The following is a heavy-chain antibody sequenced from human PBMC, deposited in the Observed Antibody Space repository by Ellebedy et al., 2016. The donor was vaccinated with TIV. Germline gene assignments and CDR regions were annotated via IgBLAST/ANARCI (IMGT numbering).Heavy chain of an antibody. CDR2: ISGSGGST. V-gene: IGHV3-23*01. D-gene: IGHD3-3*01. CDR1: GFTFSSYA. J-gene: IGHJ3*02. CDR3: AKDPMNYYDFWSGYYWAGAFDI. Sequence: GGSLRLXXAASGFTFSSYAMSWVRQAPGKGLEWVSAISGSGGSTYYADSVKGRFTISRDNSKNTLYLQMNSLRAEDTAVYYCAKDPMNYYDFWSGYYWAGAFDIWGQGTMVTVSS.